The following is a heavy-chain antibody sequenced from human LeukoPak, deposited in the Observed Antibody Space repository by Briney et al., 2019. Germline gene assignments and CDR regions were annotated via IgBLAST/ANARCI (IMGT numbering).Heavy chain of an antibody. J-gene: IGHJ6*02. CDR1: GGSISSYY. D-gene: IGHD3-10*01. V-gene: IGHV4-59*01. Sequence: SETLSLTCTVSGGSISSYYWSWIRQPPGKGLEWIGYIYYSGSTNYNPSLKSRVTISVDTSKNQFSLKLNSVTAADTAVYYCARRPVVRGIASGMDVWGQGTTVTVSS. CDR3: ARRPVVRGIASGMDV. CDR2: IYYSGST.